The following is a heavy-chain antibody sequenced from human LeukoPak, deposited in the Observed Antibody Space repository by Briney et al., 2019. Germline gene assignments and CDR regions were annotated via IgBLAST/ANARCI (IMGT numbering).Heavy chain of an antibody. CDR1: GYSFTSYW. CDR2: IYPGDSDT. J-gene: IGHJ4*02. Sequence: GESLKISXKGSGYSFTSYWIGWVRQMPGKGLEWMGIIYPGDSDTRYSPSFQGQVTISADKSISTAYLQWSSLKASDTAMYYCARWSHFKRALIYAGDYWGQGTLVTVSS. CDR3: ARWSHFKRALIYAGDY. D-gene: IGHD3-16*01. V-gene: IGHV5-51*01.